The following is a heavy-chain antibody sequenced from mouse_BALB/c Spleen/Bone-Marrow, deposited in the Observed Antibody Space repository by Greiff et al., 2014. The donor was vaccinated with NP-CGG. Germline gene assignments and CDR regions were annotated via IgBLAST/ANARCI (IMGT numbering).Heavy chain of an antibody. CDR1: GFTSSDTW. V-gene: IGHV6-6*01. CDR3: APHPFDY. CDR2: IRTKADDYAT. Sequence: EVQLVESGGGLVQPGGSMKLSCAASGFTSSDTWLAWVRQSPEKGLEWVAEIRTKADDYATYYAESVKGRFTISRDDSISSVYLQMNILKAEDTGNYYCAPHPFDYWGQGTTLTVSS. J-gene: IGHJ2*01.